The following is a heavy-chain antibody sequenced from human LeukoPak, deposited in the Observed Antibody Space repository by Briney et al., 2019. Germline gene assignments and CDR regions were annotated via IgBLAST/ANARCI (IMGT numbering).Heavy chain of an antibody. V-gene: IGHV3-9*01. CDR2: ISWNSGSM. CDR3: ARESAAAAPVD. Sequence: GRSLRLSCAASGFTFDDYAMHWVRQAPGKGLEWVSGISWNSGSMDYADSVKGRFTISRDNSKNTLYLQMNSLRAEDTAVYYCARESAAAAPVDWGQGTLVTVSS. D-gene: IGHD6-13*01. CDR1: GFTFDDYA. J-gene: IGHJ4*02.